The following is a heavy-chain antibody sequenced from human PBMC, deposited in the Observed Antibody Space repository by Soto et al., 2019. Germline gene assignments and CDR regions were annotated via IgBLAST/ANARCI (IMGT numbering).Heavy chain of an antibody. V-gene: IGHV1-69*01. CDR3: ARVVILVPTASTHFYYHMDV. CDR1: GGTFSNYA. CDR2: IIPIVGTG. J-gene: IGHJ6*02. D-gene: IGHD2-2*01. Sequence: QVQLVQSGAEVRKPGSSVTVSCKASGGTFSNYAISWVRQAPGQGLEWMGGIIPIVGTGSYAQKFQGRVTITADEPTTTAYMELSSLRFEDTAVYYCARVVILVPTASTHFYYHMDVWGPGTTVTVSS.